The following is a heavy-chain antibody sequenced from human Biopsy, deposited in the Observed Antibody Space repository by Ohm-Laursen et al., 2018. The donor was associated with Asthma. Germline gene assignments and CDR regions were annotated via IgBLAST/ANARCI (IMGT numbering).Heavy chain of an antibody. J-gene: IGHJ4*02. CDR3: VRAVRNEQWLAPLDY. CDR1: GGSISSFY. V-gene: IGHV4-59*07. Sequence: SDTLSLTCSVYGGSISSFYWSWIRQSPEKGLEWMGYVYWTGSTNYNPSLKSRITMSVDTSKNRMFLELTSVTAADTAIYYCVRAVRNEQWLAPLDYWGQGKPVTVSS. CDR2: VYWTGST. D-gene: IGHD6-19*01.